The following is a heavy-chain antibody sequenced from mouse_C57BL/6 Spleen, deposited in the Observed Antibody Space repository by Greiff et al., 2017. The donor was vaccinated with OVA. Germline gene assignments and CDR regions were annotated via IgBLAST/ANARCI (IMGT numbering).Heavy chain of an antibody. D-gene: IGHD1-1*01. Sequence: EVQLVESGGGLVKPGGSLKLSCAASGFTFSDYGMHWVRQAPEKGLEWVAYISSGSSTIYYADTVKGRVTISRDNAKNTPFLQMTSLTSEDSAILYCARNCYGSSYGYFDDWGTGTTVTVSS. CDR1: GFTFSDYG. J-gene: IGHJ1*03. CDR3: ARNCYGSSYGYFDD. CDR2: ISSGSSTI. V-gene: IGHV5-17*01.